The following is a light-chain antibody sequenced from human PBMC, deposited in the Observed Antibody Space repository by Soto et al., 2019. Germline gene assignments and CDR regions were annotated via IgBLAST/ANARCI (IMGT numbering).Light chain of an antibody. Sequence: EIVMTQSPATLSVFPGERATLSCRASQSISTNLAWYQQKPGQAPRLLIYGASARATGIPARFSGSGSGTEFTLNISSLQSEDFAVYYCNQYNNWPPYTFGQGTKLEIQ. J-gene: IGKJ2*01. CDR1: QSISTN. V-gene: IGKV3-15*01. CDR3: NQYNNWPPYT. CDR2: GAS.